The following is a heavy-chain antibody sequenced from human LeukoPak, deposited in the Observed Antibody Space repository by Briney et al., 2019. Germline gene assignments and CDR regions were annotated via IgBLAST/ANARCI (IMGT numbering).Heavy chain of an antibody. CDR2: ISYDGSNK. CDR1: GFTFSSYG. Sequence: GGSLRLSCTASGFTFSSYGIHWVRQAPGKGLEWVAVISYDGSNKYYADSVKGRFTISRDNSKNTLYLQMNSLRDEDTAVYYCAKDSQNAYYDTLIGSGAYFDYWGQGNLVTVSS. CDR3: AKDSQNAYYDTLIGSGAYFDY. D-gene: IGHD3-9*01. V-gene: IGHV3-30*18. J-gene: IGHJ4*02.